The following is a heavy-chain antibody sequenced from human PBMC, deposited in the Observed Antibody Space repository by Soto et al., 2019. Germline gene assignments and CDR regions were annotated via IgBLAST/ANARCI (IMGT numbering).Heavy chain of an antibody. CDR3: AKDAYGGNSGRCDY. CDR1: GFTFSSYG. V-gene: IGHV3-30*18. J-gene: IGHJ4*02. Sequence: PGGSLRLSCAASGFTFSSYGMHWVRQAPGKGLEWVAVISYDGSNKYYADSVKGRFTISRDNSKNTLYLQMNSLRAEDTAVYYCAKDAYGGNSGRCDYWGQGTLVTVSS. CDR2: ISYDGSNK. D-gene: IGHD2-21*02.